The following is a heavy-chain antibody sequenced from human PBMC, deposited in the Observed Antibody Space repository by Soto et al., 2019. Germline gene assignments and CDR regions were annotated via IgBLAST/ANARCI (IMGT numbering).Heavy chain of an antibody. CDR3: AGDPDSHYNDSHASSYP. CDR1: GGTFSTYT. J-gene: IGHJ5*02. Sequence: SVKVSCKASGGTFSTYTITWVRQAPGQGLEWMGRIIPIIGIINYAQKFQGRVTISADKFTGTAYMELTGLRSDDTAVYYCAGDPDSHYNDSHASSYPWGQGTLVTVAS. V-gene: IGHV1-69*04. D-gene: IGHD4-4*01. CDR2: IIPIIGII.